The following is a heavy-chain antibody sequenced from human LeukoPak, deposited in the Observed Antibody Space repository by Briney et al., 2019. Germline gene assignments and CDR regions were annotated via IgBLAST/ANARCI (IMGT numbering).Heavy chain of an antibody. V-gene: IGHV1-18*01. D-gene: IGHD3-16*02. CDR2: ISIYNGKI. J-gene: IGHJ4*02. Sequence: ASVKLSCKASGYTFTSYGISWVRQAPGQGLEWMGWISIYNGKINYAQKFQGRVTMTTDTSTSTAYMELRRLRSDDAAVYYCARDPGYDYVWGSYRIFDYWGQGTLVTVSS. CDR1: GYTFTSYG. CDR3: ARDPGYDYVWGSYRIFDY.